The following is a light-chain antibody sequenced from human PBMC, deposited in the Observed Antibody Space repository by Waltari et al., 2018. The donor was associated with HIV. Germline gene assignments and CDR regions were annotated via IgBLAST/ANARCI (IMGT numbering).Light chain of an antibody. Sequence: QSALTQPASVSGSPGQSITISCTGTSSDVGDYNYVSWFQQHPGKVPKLLIYEVSNRPSGVSYRCSGYKSGNTASLTISGLQAEDEADYYCASYTSTSARVVGGGTKVTVL. CDR3: ASYTSTSARV. V-gene: IGLV2-14*01. CDR2: EVS. J-gene: IGLJ3*02. CDR1: SSDVGDYNY.